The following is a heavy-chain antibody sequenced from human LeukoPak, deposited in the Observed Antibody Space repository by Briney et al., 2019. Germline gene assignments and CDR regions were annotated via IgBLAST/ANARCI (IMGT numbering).Heavy chain of an antibody. V-gene: IGHV3-23*01. CDR3: AKYVFSYGSGSYLAH. J-gene: IGHJ4*02. CDR2: INGSGGRT. Sequence: PGGSLRLSCAASGFNFYNYGISWVRQAPGKGLEWLTGINGSGGRTYIVSRDNSQNTVNLEIHSLRAEDTAIYYCAKYVFSYGSGSYLAHWGQGTLVTVSS. D-gene: IGHD3-10*01. CDR1: GFNFYNYG.